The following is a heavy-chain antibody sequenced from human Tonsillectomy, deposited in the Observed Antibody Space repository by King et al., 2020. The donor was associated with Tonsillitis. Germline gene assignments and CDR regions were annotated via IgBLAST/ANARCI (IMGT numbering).Heavy chain of an antibody. CDR2: TSFDGSNK. D-gene: IGHD5-18*01. CDR1: GFIFSSHG. V-gene: IGHV3-30*03. J-gene: IGHJ4*02. Sequence: VQLVESGGGVVQPGRSLRLSCAASGFIFSSHGIHWVRQAPGKGLEWVAVTSFDGSNKYYADSVKGRFTISRDNSKNTLSLQINSLRADDTAVYYCARASGYTYGELDYWGQGTLVTASS. CDR3: ARASGYTYGELDY.